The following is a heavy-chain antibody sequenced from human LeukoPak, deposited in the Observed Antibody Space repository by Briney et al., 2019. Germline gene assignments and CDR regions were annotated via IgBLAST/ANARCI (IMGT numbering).Heavy chain of an antibody. V-gene: IGHV4-4*07. CDR1: GGSISSYY. CDR2: ISTSGST. D-gene: IGHD1-1*01. CDR3: ARHGTSGTNLNWFDP. Sequence: PSETLSLTCTVSGGSISSYYCSWIRQPAGKGLEWVGRISTSGSTYYNPSLKSRVTMSVDTSKNQFSLKLSSVTAADTAVYYCARHGTSGTNLNWFDPWGQGTLVTVSS. J-gene: IGHJ5*02.